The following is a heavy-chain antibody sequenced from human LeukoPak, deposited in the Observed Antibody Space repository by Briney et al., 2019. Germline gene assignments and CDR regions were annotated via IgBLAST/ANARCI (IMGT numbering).Heavy chain of an antibody. V-gene: IGHV4-59*01. CDR2: IYYSGST. J-gene: IGHJ6*03. Sequence: KASETLSLTCTVSGDSISSYYWSWIRQPPGKGLEWIGYIYYSGSTNYNPSLKSRVTISVDTSKNQFSLKLSSVTAADTAVYYCASTYYYDSSGYSPYYYYYYMDVWGKGTTVTVSS. D-gene: IGHD3-22*01. CDR1: GDSISSYY. CDR3: ASTYYYDSSGYSPYYYYYYMDV.